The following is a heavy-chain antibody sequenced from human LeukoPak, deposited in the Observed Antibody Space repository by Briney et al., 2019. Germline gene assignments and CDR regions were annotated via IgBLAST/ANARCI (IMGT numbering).Heavy chain of an antibody. Sequence: ASVKVSCKASGYTFSGYYMHWVRQAPGQGLEWVGWINPNSGGTNYAQKFQGRVTMTRDTSISTAYMELRRLLSGDTAVYYCARGKTMVYCGGDCYRFDNWGQGTLVTVSS. V-gene: IGHV1-2*02. J-gene: IGHJ4*02. D-gene: IGHD2-21*02. CDR2: INPNSGGT. CDR1: GYTFSGYY. CDR3: ARGKTMVYCGGDCYRFDN.